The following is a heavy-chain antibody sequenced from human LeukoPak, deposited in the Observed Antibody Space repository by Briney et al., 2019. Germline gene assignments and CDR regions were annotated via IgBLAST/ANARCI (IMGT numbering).Heavy chain of an antibody. CDR3: ARTFYGDYYFDY. Sequence: GGSLRLSCAASGFTFSSYWMSWVRQAPGTGLEWVANIKQDGSGKYYVDSVKGRFTLSRDNAKNSLYLQMKSLRAEDTAVYYCARTFYGDYYFDYWGQGTLVTVSS. J-gene: IGHJ4*02. CDR1: GFTFSSYW. CDR2: IKQDGSGK. V-gene: IGHV3-7*01. D-gene: IGHD4-17*01.